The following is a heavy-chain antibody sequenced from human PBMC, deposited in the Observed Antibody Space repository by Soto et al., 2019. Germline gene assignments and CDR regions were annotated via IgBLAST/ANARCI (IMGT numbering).Heavy chain of an antibody. V-gene: IGHV4-59*01. D-gene: IGHD6-6*01. CDR3: ARGRQLGNWFDP. Sequence: PSETLSLTCTVSGGSISSYYWSWIRQPPGKGLEWIGHISYSGSANYNPSLKSRVIISVDTSKNQFSLKLSSLTAADTAVYYCARGRQLGNWFDPWGQGTLVTVSS. CDR1: GGSISSYY. CDR2: ISYSGSA. J-gene: IGHJ5*02.